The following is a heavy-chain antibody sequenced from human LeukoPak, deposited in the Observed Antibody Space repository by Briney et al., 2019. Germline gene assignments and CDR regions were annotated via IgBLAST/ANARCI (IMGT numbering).Heavy chain of an antibody. D-gene: IGHD3-22*01. J-gene: IGHJ4*02. V-gene: IGHV3-21*01. CDR1: GFTFSSYS. Sequence: PGGSLRLSCAASGFTFSSYSMNWVRQAPGKGLEWVSSISSSSSYIYYADSVKGRFTISRDNAKNSLYLQMNSLRAEDTAVYYCARGGNSGYYLDYWGQGTLVTVSS. CDR3: ARGGNSGYYLDY. CDR2: ISSSSSYI.